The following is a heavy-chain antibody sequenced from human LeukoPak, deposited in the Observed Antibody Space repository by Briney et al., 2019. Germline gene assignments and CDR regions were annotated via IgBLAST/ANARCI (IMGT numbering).Heavy chain of an antibody. V-gene: IGHV1-69*13. CDR3: AAQRGDAFDI. CDR2: IIPIFGTA. CDR1: GGTFSSYA. D-gene: IGHD1-1*01. Sequence: VASVKVSCKASGGTFSSYAISWVRQAPGQGLEWMGGIIPIFGTANYAQKFQGIVTITADESTSTAYMELSSLRSEDTAVYYCAAQRGDAFDIWGQGTMVTVSS. J-gene: IGHJ3*02.